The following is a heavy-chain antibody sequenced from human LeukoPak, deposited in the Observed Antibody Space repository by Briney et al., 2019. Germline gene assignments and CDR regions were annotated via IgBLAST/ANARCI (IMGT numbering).Heavy chain of an antibody. J-gene: IGHJ5*02. Sequence: GGSLRLSCAASGFTFGSHWMNWVRQAPGKAAVWVSRINGDGSTTLYADSVQGRFSISRDNAKSTLYLHMNSLRAEDTAVYYCAREGGGYCSGINCWKWFDPWGQGTLVTVSS. CDR3: AREGGGYCSGINCWKWFDP. D-gene: IGHD2-15*01. CDR1: GFTFGSHW. V-gene: IGHV3-74*01. CDR2: INGDGSTT.